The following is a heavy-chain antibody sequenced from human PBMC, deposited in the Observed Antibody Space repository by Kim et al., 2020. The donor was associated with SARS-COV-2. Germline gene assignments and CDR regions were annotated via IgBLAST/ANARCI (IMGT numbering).Heavy chain of an antibody. J-gene: IGHJ4*02. CDR2: IYPGDSDT. V-gene: IGHV5-51*01. Sequence: GESLKISCKGSGYSFTSYWIGWVRQMPGKGLEWMGIIYPGDSDTRYSPSFQGQVTISADKSISTAYLQWSSLKASDTAMYYCARSYDGSGSYYGIDYWGQGTLVTVSS. D-gene: IGHD3-10*01. CDR3: ARSYDGSGSYYGIDY. CDR1: GYSFTSYW.